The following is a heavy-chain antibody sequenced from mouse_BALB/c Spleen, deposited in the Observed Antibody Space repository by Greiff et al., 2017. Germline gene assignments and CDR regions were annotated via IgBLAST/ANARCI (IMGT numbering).Heavy chain of an antibody. CDR2: IYPGGGYT. CDR3: ARSYYYGSSPWYFDV. J-gene: IGHJ1*01. V-gene: IGHV1-63*02. Sequence: QVQLQQSGPELVKPGASVKISCKASGYTFTNYWLGWVKQRPGHGLEWIGDIYPGGGYTNYNEKFKGKATLTADTSSSTAYMQLSSLTSEDSAVYFCARSYYYGSSPWYFDVWGAGTTVTVSS. CDR1: GYTFTNYW. D-gene: IGHD1-1*01.